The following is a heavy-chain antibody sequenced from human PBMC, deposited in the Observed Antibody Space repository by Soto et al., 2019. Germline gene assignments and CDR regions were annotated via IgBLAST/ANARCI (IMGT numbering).Heavy chain of an antibody. CDR1: GLTVSRTQ. D-gene: IGHD6-6*01. Sequence: GGSLRLSCAVSGLTVSRTQMSWARQAPGKGLQWVSVSYSAGSTYYANAVKGRFTISRDIYENKIFLALNGLTVDDTAVYYCARAREPEYSSSIFFDYWGRGTVVTVSS. CDR3: ARAREPEYSSSIFFDY. CDR2: SYSAGST. J-gene: IGHJ4*01. V-gene: IGHV3-53*01.